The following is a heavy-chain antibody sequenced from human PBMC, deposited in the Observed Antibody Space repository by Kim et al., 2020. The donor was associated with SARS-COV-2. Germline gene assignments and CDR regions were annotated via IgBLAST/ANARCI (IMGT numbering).Heavy chain of an antibody. J-gene: IGHJ4*01. CDR2: ITASGGHT. V-gene: IGHV3-23*01. Sequence: GGSLRLSCAASGFALSSYAMSWVRQTPGKGLTWSSLITASGGHTYYADSVQGRFTISRDNTNNMVFWQMDRLTVDDMGVYFCARIPPRERSGSFFDYWG. CDR1: GFALSSYA. D-gene: IGHD3-10*01. CDR3: ARIPPRERSGSFFDY.